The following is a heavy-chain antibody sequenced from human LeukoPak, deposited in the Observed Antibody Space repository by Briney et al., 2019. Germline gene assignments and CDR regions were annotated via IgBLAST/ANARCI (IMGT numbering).Heavy chain of an antibody. CDR1: VFTFSSYH. Sequence: GGSLRLSCAASVFTFSSYHMHWALQPTGKGLELVSAIGTAGDTYYPGAVNGRFTISRENAKNSLYLQMNSLRAGDTAVYYCARSVAGTWDYWGQGTLVTVYS. D-gene: IGHD6-19*01. J-gene: IGHJ4*02. CDR3: ARSVAGTWDY. CDR2: IGTAGDT. V-gene: IGHV3-13*01.